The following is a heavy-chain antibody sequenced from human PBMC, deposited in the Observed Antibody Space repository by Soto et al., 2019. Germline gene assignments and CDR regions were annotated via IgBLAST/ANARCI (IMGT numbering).Heavy chain of an antibody. CDR3: ASHDYGGFGL. Sequence: QLQLQESGPGLVKPSETLSLTCTVSGGSISRSSYFWGWIRQPPGKGLEWIGSIYYRGNTYYNPSLTSRVTISVATCKSQFSLKLSAVTAADTAVYYCASHDYGGFGLWGQGTLVTVSS. V-gene: IGHV4-39*01. J-gene: IGHJ4*02. CDR1: GGSISRSSYF. CDR2: IYYRGNT. D-gene: IGHD4-17*01.